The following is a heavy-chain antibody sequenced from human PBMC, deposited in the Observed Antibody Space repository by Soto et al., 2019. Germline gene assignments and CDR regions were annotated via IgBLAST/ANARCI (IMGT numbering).Heavy chain of an antibody. V-gene: IGHV4-59*01. CDR1: GGSISSYY. CDR2: IYYSGST. CDR3: ARAIAAAGKNAFDI. J-gene: IGHJ3*02. D-gene: IGHD6-13*01. Sequence: SETLSLTCTVSGGSISSYYWSWIRQPPGKGLEWIGYIYYSGSTNYNPSLKSRVTISVDTSKNQFSLKMSSVTAADTAVYYCARAIAAAGKNAFDIWGQGTMVTVSS.